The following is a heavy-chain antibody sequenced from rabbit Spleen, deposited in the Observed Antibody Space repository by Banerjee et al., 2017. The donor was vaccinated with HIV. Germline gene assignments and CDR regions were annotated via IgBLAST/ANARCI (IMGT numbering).Heavy chain of an antibody. D-gene: IGHD1-1*01. CDR1: GVSFSSSSY. CDR2: IEGGSSGFT. V-gene: IGHV1S40*01. CDR3: ARDTSSSFSSYGMDL. Sequence: QSLEESGGDLVKPGASLTLTCTASGVSFSSSSYMCWVRQAPGKGLEWITCIEGGSSGFTYFATWAKGRFTCSKSSSTTVTLQMTRLTAAGTATYFCARDTSSSFSSYGMDLWGPGTLVTVS. J-gene: IGHJ6*01.